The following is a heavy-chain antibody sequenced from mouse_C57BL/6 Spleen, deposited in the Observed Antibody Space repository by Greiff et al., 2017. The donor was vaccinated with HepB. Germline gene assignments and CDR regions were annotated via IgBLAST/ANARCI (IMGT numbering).Heavy chain of an antibody. CDR1: GYTFTDYE. CDR3: TRRGYYGSKAWFAY. D-gene: IGHD1-1*01. J-gene: IGHJ3*01. V-gene: IGHV1-15*01. Sequence: LVESGAELVRPGASVTLSCKASGYTFTDYEMHWVKQTPVHGLEWIGAIDPETGGTAYNQKFKGKAILTADKSSSTAYMELRSLTSEDSAVYYCTRRGYYGSKAWFAYWGQGTLVTVSA. CDR2: IDPETGGT.